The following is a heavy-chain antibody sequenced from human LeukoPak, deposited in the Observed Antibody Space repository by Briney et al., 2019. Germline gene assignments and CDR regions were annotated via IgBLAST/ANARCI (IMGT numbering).Heavy chain of an antibody. CDR2: MSGSGDKT. D-gene: IGHD6-19*01. V-gene: IGHV3-23*01. J-gene: IGHJ4*02. CDR3: AKETAVAGLFDY. CDR1: GFSFSTYA. Sequence: GGSLTLSCAASGFSFSTYAMSWVRQAPGKGLEWVSGMSGSGDKTYYADSVKGRFTISRDNSKNTLYLQMNSLRAEDTAVYYCAKETAVAGLFDYWGQGTLVTVSS.